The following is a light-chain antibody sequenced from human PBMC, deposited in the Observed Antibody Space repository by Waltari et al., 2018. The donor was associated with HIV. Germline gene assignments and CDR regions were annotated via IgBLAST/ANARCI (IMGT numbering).Light chain of an antibody. CDR2: VKN. CDR1: SLNSYN. J-gene: IGLJ2*01. V-gene: IGLV3-19*01. CDR3: NSRDSSGNHLRV. Sequence: SSELTQDPAVSVDLGQTVRITCQRDSLNSYNASRHQQQPGQAPVLVIYVKNNRPSGIPDRFSGSTSGNTASLTITGAQVEDEADYYCNSRDSSGNHLRVFGGGTKLTVL.